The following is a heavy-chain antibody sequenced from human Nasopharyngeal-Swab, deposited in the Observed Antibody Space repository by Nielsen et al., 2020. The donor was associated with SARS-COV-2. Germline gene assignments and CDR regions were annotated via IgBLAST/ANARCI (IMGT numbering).Heavy chain of an antibody. Sequence: WIRQPPGQGLEWIWSIYYSGSTYYNPSLKSRVTISVDTSKNQFSLKLSSLSAADTAVYYCASQGSGSYYLLYYYYGMDVWGQGTTVTVSS. J-gene: IGHJ6*02. CDR2: IYYSGST. V-gene: IGHV4-39*01. D-gene: IGHD1-26*01. CDR3: ASQGSGSYYLLYYYYGMDV.